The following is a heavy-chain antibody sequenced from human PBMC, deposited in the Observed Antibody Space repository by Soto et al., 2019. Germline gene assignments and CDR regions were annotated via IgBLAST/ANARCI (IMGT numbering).Heavy chain of an antibody. J-gene: IGHJ2*01. CDR3: AREVFRYFDL. CDR1: GYTLTRYG. V-gene: IGHV1-18*01. CDR2: ISAYNANT. D-gene: IGHD1-20*01. Sequence: QVHLVQSGAEVKKPGASVKVSCKASGYTLTRYGITWVRQAPGQGLEWMGSISAYNANTNYAQKLQGRVTMTTDTSTSTAYMELRSLTSYDTAVYYCAREVFRYFDLWGRGTLVSVSS.